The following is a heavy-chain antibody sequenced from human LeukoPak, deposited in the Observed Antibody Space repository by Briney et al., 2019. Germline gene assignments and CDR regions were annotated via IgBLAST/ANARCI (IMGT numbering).Heavy chain of an antibody. D-gene: IGHD6-13*01. CDR2: ISGSGSSR. CDR3: AKDIAAAGDY. Sequence: QAGGSLRLSCAASVFIFSSYALTWVRQAPGKGLEWVSVISGSGSSRYYADSVKGRFTISRDNSKNTVFLQMNSLRVEDTAIYYCAKDIAAAGDYWGQGTLVTVSS. V-gene: IGHV3-23*01. CDR1: VFIFSSYA. J-gene: IGHJ4*02.